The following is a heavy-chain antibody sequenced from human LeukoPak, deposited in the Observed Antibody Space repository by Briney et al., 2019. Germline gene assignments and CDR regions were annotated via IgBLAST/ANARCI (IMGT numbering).Heavy chain of an antibody. CDR3: GRQRPLGRGVVFDI. CDR2: ISDSGATI. D-gene: IGHD7-27*01. V-gene: IGHV3-11*04. Sequence: PGGSLRLSCAASGFTFSAYYMSWIRQAPGKGLEWVSFISDSGATISYADSVKGRFTISRDNAKNSLYLQMNSLRAEDTAVYYCGRQRPLGRGVVFDIWGKGTMVTVS. J-gene: IGHJ3*02. CDR1: GFTFSAYY.